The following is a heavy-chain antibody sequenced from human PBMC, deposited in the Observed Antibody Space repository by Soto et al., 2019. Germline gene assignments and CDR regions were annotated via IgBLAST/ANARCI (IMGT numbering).Heavy chain of an antibody. CDR2: IIPIFGTA. Sequence: QVQLVQSGAEVKKPGSSVKVSCKASGGTFSSYAISWVRQAPGQGLEWMGGIIPIFGTANYAQKFQGRVTITADKSTSTAYMELRSLRSEDTAVYYCARDNGSGRFQEVRYYYYYGMDVWGQGTTVTVSS. D-gene: IGHD3-3*01. CDR1: GGTFSSYA. J-gene: IGHJ6*02. CDR3: ARDNGSGRFQEVRYYYYYGMDV. V-gene: IGHV1-69*06.